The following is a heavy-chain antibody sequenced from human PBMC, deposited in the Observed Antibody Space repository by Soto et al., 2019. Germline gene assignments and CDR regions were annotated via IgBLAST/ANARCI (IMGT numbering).Heavy chain of an antibody. J-gene: IGHJ4*02. CDR2: INAGNGNT. D-gene: IGHD6-13*01. Sequence: QVQLVQSGAEVKKPGASVKVSCKASGYTFTSYAMHWVRQAPGQRLEWMGWINAGNGNTKYSQKFQGRVTITRDTSASTAYMEVRSLRSEDTAVSYCARGDSSSWYPLAYWGQGTLVTVSS. V-gene: IGHV1-3*01. CDR1: GYTFTSYA. CDR3: ARGDSSSWYPLAY.